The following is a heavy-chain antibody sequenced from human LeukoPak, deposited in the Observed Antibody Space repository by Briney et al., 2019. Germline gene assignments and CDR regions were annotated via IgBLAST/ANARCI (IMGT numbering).Heavy chain of an antibody. D-gene: IGHD2-2*01. CDR1: GFTFSSYS. V-gene: IGHV3-21*01. Sequence: GGSLRLSCAASGFTFSSYSMNWVRQAPGKGLELVSSISSSSSYIYYADSVKGRFTTSRDNAKNSLYLQMNNLRAEDTAVYYCARGEHQLLSPIDYWGQGTLVTVSS. CDR2: ISSSSSYI. J-gene: IGHJ4*02. CDR3: ARGEHQLLSPIDY.